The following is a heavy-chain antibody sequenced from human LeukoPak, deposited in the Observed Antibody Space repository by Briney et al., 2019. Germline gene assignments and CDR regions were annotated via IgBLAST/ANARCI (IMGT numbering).Heavy chain of an antibody. V-gene: IGHV3-21*01. CDR1: GFTFSSYS. CDR3: ASLVGLPGAFDI. Sequence: PGGSLRLSCAASGFTFSSYSMNWVRQAPGKGLEWVSSISSSSSYIYYADSAKGRFTISRDNAKNSLYLQMNSLRAEDTAVYYCASLVGLPGAFDIWGQGTMVTVSS. J-gene: IGHJ3*02. CDR2: ISSSSSYI. D-gene: IGHD2-15*01.